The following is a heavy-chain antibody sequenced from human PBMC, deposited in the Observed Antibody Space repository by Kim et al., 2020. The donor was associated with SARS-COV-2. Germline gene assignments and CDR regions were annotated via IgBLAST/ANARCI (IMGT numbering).Heavy chain of an antibody. D-gene: IGHD3-3*01. CDR1: GFTFSSYA. Sequence: GGSLRLSCAASGFTFSSYAMSWVRQAPGKGLEWVSALSGSGGSTYYADSVKGRFTISRDNSKNTLYLQMNSLRAEDTAVYYCAKNRDPIRIFGSMDVWGQGTPVTVSS. CDR2: LSGSGGST. V-gene: IGHV3-23*01. CDR3: AKNRDPIRIFGSMDV. J-gene: IGHJ6*02.